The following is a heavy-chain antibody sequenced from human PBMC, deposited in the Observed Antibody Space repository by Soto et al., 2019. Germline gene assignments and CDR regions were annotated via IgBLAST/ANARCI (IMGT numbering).Heavy chain of an antibody. V-gene: IGHV4-38-2*01. CDR2: FYHGGST. Sequence: SETLSLTCAVCRYCLSSGYYWGWLWHSPGKGLEWIGSFYHGGSTYYNPSLNSRVTLSIDMPNNHVSLILNSVTAADTAVYYCARLGPWVQYYYASSNHPFENWFDHWGQGTLVTVSS. J-gene: IGHJ5*02. D-gene: IGHD3-22*01. CDR1: RYCLSSGYY. CDR3: ARLGPWVQYYYASSNHPFENWFDH.